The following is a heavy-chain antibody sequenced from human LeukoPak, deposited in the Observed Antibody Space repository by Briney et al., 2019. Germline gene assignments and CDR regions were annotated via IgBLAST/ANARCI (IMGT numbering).Heavy chain of an antibody. J-gene: IGHJ4*02. CDR2: IRYDGSNK. CDR1: GFTFSSYG. CDR3: AKEQVGGINFWSGSPSDY. Sequence: TGGSLRLSCAASGFTFSSYGMHWVRQAPGKGLEWVACIRYDGSNKYYADSVKGRFTISRDNSKNTAYLQMNSLRAEDTAVYYCAKEQVGGINFWSGSPSDYWGQGTLVTVSS. V-gene: IGHV3-30*02. D-gene: IGHD3-3*01.